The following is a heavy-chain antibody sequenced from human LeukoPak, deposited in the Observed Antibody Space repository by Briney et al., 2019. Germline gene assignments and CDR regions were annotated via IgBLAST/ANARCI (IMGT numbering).Heavy chain of an antibody. CDR2: ISSSSSYV. Sequence: GGSLRLSCAASGFTFSSYSMNWVRQAPGKGLEWVSSISSSSSYVYYADSEKGRFTISRDNAKNSLYLQMNSLRAEDTAVYYCARVAVADFDYWGQGTLVTVSS. CDR3: ARVAVADFDY. V-gene: IGHV3-21*01. CDR1: GFTFSSYS. D-gene: IGHD6-19*01. J-gene: IGHJ4*02.